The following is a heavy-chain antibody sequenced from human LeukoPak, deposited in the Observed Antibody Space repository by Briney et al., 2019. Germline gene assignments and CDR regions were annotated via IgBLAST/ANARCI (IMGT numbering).Heavy chain of an antibody. Sequence: GGSLRLSCAVSGFTLSSTYMSWVRQAPGKGLEWVSIIYGGTSTYYTDSVKGRFTISRDDSRNTLYLQMSSLRAEDTAVYYCASRYEDASYFYYGMDVWGQGTTVTVSS. J-gene: IGHJ6*02. CDR3: ASRYEDASYFYYGMDV. D-gene: IGHD1-14*01. V-gene: IGHV3-66*01. CDR2: IYGGTST. CDR1: GFTLSSTY.